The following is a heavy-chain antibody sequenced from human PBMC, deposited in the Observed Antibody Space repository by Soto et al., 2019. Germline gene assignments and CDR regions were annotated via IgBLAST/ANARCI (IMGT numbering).Heavy chain of an antibody. V-gene: IGHV4-30-4*01. CDR1: GGSISSGDYY. Sequence: SETLSLTCTVSGGSISSGDYYWSWIRQHPGRGLEWIGYIYYSGSTYYNPSLKSRVTISVDMSKNQLSLKLSSVTAADTAVSYCARAFDERSGYYGELSYWGQGTLVTFSS. D-gene: IGHD3-22*01. J-gene: IGHJ4*02. CDR2: IYYSGST. CDR3: ARAFDERSGYYGELSY.